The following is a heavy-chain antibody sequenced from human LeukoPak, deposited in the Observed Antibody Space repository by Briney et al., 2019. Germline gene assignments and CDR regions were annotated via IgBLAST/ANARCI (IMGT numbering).Heavy chain of an antibody. Sequence: SVKVSCKASGGTFSSYAISWVRQAPGQGLEWMGRIIPILGIANYAQKLQGRVTITADKSTSTAYMELSSLRSEDTAVYYCASGGLIDFAGRSDAFDIWGQGTMVTVSS. V-gene: IGHV1-69*04. D-gene: IGHD3-16*01. CDR2: IIPILGIA. CDR1: GGTFSSYA. CDR3: ASGGLIDFAGRSDAFDI. J-gene: IGHJ3*02.